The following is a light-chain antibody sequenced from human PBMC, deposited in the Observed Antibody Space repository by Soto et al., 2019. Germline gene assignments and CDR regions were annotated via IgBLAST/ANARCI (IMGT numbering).Light chain of an antibody. CDR3: SSYTTSNDYV. J-gene: IGLJ1*01. CDR2: EVS. CDR1: SSDVGGYNY. V-gene: IGLV2-14*01. Sequence: QSALTQPASVSGSPGQSITISCTGTSSDVGGYNYVSWYQHHPGKAPKLMIFEVSNRPSGVSYRFSGSKSVNTASLTISGLQAEDDADYYCSSYTTSNDYVLGNGTKLTV.